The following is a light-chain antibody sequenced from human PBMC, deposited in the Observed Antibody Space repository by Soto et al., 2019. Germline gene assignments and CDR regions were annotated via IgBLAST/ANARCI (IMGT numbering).Light chain of an antibody. CDR2: RAS. CDR3: LQYNTDFRT. Sequence: SQSINMWLAWYQQKPGKAPKLLIYRASSLESGVPSRFSGSGSGTEFTLTISSLQSEDFATYYCLQYNTDFRTFGQGTKVDIK. V-gene: IGKV1-5*03. J-gene: IGKJ1*01. CDR1: QSINMW.